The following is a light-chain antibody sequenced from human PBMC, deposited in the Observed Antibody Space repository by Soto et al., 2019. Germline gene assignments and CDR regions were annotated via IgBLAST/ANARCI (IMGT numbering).Light chain of an antibody. CDR3: QQYGSSPAT. J-gene: IGKJ2*01. CDR2: AAS. V-gene: IGKV3-20*01. CDR1: QSVSRNY. Sequence: EIVLTQSPATLSLSPGEGAALSCRASQSVSRNYLAWYQQRPGQAPRLLIYAASNRAAVIPDRFSGSGSGTSVTLTISSLEPEDCAIYYCQQYGSSPATFGQGTKLEIK.